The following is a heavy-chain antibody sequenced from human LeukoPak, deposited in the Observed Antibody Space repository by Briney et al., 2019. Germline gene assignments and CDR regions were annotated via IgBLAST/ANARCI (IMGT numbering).Heavy chain of an antibody. CDR3: ASRDSYGYLGVDY. J-gene: IGHJ4*02. CDR2: IYHSGST. Sequence: SGTLSLTCAVSGGSISSSNWWSWVRQPPGKGLEWIGEIYHSGSTNYNPSLKSRVTITVDKSKNQFSLKLSSVTAADTAVYYCASRDSYGYLGVDYWGQGTLVTVSS. CDR1: GGSISSSNW. V-gene: IGHV4-4*02. D-gene: IGHD5-18*01.